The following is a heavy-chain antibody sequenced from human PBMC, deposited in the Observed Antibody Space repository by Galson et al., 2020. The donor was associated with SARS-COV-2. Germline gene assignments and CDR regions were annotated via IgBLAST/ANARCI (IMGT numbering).Heavy chain of an antibody. V-gene: IGHV1-24*01. CDR1: GYTLTELS. Sequence: ASVKVSCKVSGYTLTELSMHWVRQAPGKGLEWMGGFDPEDGETIYAQKFQGRVTMTEDTSTDTAYMELSSLRSEDTAVYYWATGPGIAAAGTNWFDPWGQGALVTVSS. CDR3: ATGPGIAAAGTNWFDP. D-gene: IGHD6-13*01. J-gene: IGHJ5*02. CDR2: FDPEDGET.